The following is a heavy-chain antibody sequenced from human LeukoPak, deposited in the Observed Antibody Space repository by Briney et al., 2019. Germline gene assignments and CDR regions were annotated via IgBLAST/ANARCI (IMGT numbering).Heavy chain of an antibody. D-gene: IGHD3-9*01. Sequence: SETLSLTCTVSGGSISSYYWSWIRQPPGKGLEWIGYIYSSGSTSYNPSLKSRVTISVDTSKNQFSLKLSSVTAADTAVYYCAREKAHYDILTGYYYAFDIWGQGTMVTVSS. V-gene: IGHV4-59*01. CDR1: GGSISSYY. J-gene: IGHJ3*02. CDR3: AREKAHYDILTGYYYAFDI. CDR2: IYSSGST.